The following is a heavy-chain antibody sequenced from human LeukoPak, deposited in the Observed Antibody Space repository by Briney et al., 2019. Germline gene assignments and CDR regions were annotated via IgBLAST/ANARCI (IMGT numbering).Heavy chain of an antibody. CDR3: ARDPEITMIVASLDWYFDL. CDR1: GFTFSSYG. V-gene: IGHV3-33*01. D-gene: IGHD3-22*01. J-gene: IGHJ2*01. CDR2: IWYDGSNK. Sequence: PGGSLRLSCAASGFTFSSYGMHWVRQAPGKGLEWVAVIWYDGSNKYYADSVKGRFTFSRDNSKNTLYLQMNSLRAEDTAVYYCARDPEITMIVASLDWYFDLWGRGTLVTVSS.